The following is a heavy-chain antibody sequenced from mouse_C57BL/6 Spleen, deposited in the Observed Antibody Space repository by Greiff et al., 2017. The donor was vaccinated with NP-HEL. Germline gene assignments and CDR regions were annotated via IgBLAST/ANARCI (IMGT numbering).Heavy chain of an antibody. Sequence: VQLQQSGPELVKPGASVKISCKASGYTFTDYYMNWVKQSHGKSLEWIGDINPNNGGTSYNQKFKGKATLTVDKSSSTAYMELRSLTSEDSAVYYCAREAGSTGDAMDYWGQGTSVTVSS. CDR1: GYTFTDYY. CDR3: AREAGSTGDAMDY. CDR2: INPNNGGT. V-gene: IGHV1-26*01. D-gene: IGHD1-1*01. J-gene: IGHJ4*01.